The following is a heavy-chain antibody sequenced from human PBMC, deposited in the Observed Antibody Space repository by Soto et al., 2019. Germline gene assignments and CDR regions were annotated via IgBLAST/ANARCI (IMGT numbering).Heavy chain of an antibody. V-gene: IGHV3-23*01. J-gene: IGHJ5*02. Sequence: GGSLRLSCGASGFTFSTYSMSWVRQAPGKGLEWVSAISGSGDSTYYADSVKGRFTISRDNSKNTLYLQMNSLRAEDTAVYYCARDMAGQWELLESWFDPWGQGTLVTVSS. D-gene: IGHD1-26*01. CDR3: ARDMAGQWELLESWFDP. CDR1: GFTFSTYS. CDR2: ISGSGDST.